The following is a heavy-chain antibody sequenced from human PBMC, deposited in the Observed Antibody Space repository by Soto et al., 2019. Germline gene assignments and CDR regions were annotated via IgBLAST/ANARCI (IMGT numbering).Heavy chain of an antibody. Sequence: SETLSLTCTVSGAALSSGVYFYTWFRQPPGNGLEWLGYIYYIGGTNYNPSLKSRVTISLDKSKSQFSLRLISVTAADTAVYYCTREKSDDNYFDPWGQGTMVTV. CDR1: GAALSSGVYF. J-gene: IGHJ5*02. CDR3: TREKSDDNYFDP. V-gene: IGHV4-61*08. CDR2: IYYIGGT.